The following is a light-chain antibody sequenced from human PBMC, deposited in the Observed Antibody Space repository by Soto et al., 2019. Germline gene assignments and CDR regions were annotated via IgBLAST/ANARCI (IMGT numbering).Light chain of an antibody. CDR1: SSDVGGYNY. CDR2: DVS. J-gene: IGLJ2*01. Sequence: QSALTQPASVSGSPGQSITISCTGTSSDVGGYNYVSWYQQHPGKAPKLMIYDVSNRPSGVSNRFSGSKSGNTASLTLSGVQAEDEADYYCSSYTSSSTVVFGGGTKLTV. CDR3: SSYTSSSTVV. V-gene: IGLV2-14*01.